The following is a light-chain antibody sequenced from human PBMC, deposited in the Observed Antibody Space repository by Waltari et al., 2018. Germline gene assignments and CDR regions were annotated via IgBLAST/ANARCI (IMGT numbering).Light chain of an antibody. CDR2: WAS. Sequence: DIVMTQSPDSLAVSLGERATINCKSSQSVLYSSNNKNHLAWYQQKPGQPPKLLVYWASTRASGVPDRFGGSGSGTDFTLTISSLQAEDVAVYYCQQYYSLPWTFGQGTKVEIK. CDR1: QSVLYSSNNKNH. CDR3: QQYYSLPWT. J-gene: IGKJ1*01. V-gene: IGKV4-1*01.